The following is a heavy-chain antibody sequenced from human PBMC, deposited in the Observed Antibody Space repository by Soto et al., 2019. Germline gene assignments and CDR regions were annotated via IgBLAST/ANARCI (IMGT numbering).Heavy chain of an antibody. Sequence: SETLSLTCVVYGASFSGHYWSWIRQTPGKGLEWIGEINYGGSTKYNPSLKSRVTISLDTSKNHLSLKLSSVTAADTAVYYCARDKATTPNGFDIWGQGTMVTVSS. J-gene: IGHJ3*02. CDR2: INYGGST. V-gene: IGHV4-34*01. CDR1: GASFSGHY. CDR3: ARDKATTPNGFDI.